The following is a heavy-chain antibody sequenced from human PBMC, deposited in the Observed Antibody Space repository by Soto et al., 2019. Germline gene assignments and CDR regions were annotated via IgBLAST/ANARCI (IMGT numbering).Heavy chain of an antibody. D-gene: IGHD1-20*01. J-gene: IGHJ6*02. Sequence: VQLVQSGAEVKKPGSSVKVSCKASGGTFSSYTISWVRQAPGKGLEWVGRSGDKANSYTIQYAASVKGRFIISRDDSKNSLYLQMNSLKSEDTAVYYCTRERYHYGLDVWGQGTTVTVSS. CDR1: GGTFSSYT. V-gene: IGHV3-72*01. CDR3: TRERYHYGLDV. CDR2: SGDKANSYTI.